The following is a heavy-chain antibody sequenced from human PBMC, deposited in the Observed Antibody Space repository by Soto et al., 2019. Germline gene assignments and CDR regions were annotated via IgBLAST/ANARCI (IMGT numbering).Heavy chain of an antibody. V-gene: IGHV3-30-3*01. CDR1: GFTFSSYA. J-gene: IGHJ2*01. D-gene: IGHD6-13*01. Sequence: GGSLRLSCAASGFTFSSYAMHWVRQAPGKGLEWVAVISYDGSNKYYADSVKGRFTISRDNSKNTLYLQMNSLRAEDTAVYYCARVLNPRIAAAGNRYFDLWGRGTLVTVSS. CDR2: ISYDGSNK. CDR3: ARVLNPRIAAAGNRYFDL.